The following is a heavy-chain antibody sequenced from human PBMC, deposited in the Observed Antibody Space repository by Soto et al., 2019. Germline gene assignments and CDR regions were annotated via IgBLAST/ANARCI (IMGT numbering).Heavy chain of an antibody. CDR1: GFTFSSYG. CDR2: IWYDGSNK. V-gene: IGHV3-33*01. CDR3: ARGSRVAGTFLGLWYY. Sequence: GGSLRLSCAASGFTFSSYGMHWVRQAPGKGLEWVAVIWYDGSNKYYADSVKGRFTISRDNSKNTLYLQMNSLRAEDTAVYYCARGSRVAGTFLGLWYYWGQGTLVTVSS. J-gene: IGHJ4*02. D-gene: IGHD6-19*01.